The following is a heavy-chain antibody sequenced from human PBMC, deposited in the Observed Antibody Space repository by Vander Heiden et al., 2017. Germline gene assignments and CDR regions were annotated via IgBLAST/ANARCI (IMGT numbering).Heavy chain of an antibody. V-gene: IGHV3-23*01. CDR1: GFTFSSYA. CDR3: AKSPNFYDSRGEYFQH. D-gene: IGHD3-22*01. Sequence: EVQLLESGGGLVQPGGSLRLSCAASGFTFSSYAMSWVRQAPGKGLEWVSAISGSGGSTYYADSVKGRFTISRDNSKNTLDLKMNSMRAEETAVYYCAKSPNFYDSRGEYFQHWGQGTMVTIYS. J-gene: IGHJ1*01. CDR2: ISGSGGST.